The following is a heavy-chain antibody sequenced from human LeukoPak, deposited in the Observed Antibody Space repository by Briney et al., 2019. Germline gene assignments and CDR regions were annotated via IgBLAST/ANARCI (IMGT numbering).Heavy chain of an antibody. J-gene: IGHJ4*02. CDR1: GFTFSSSA. Sequence: PGGSLRLSCIASGFTFSSSATSWVRQAPGKGLEWVSSIIGSAGSTFYADSVKGRFTISRDNSKNTVHLQMNSLRAEDTAIYYCAKVNGNYYVDYWGQGTLVTVSS. CDR3: AKVNGNYYVDY. D-gene: IGHD1-7*01. V-gene: IGHV3-23*01. CDR2: IIGSAGST.